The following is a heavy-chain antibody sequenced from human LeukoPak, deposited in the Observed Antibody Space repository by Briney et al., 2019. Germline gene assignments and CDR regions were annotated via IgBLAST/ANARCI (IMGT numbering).Heavy chain of an antibody. J-gene: IGHJ4*02. CDR1: GFTFSIYW. Sequence: PGGSLRLSCAASGFTFSIYWVNWVRQAPGKGLEWVANIKQDGSEKYYVHSVKGRFTISRDNAKNSLYMQMNSLRAEDTAVYYCTTDLYSSSWYFELLDYWGQGTLVTVSS. CDR2: IKQDGSEK. CDR3: TTDLYSSSWYFELLDY. D-gene: IGHD6-13*01. V-gene: IGHV3-7*01.